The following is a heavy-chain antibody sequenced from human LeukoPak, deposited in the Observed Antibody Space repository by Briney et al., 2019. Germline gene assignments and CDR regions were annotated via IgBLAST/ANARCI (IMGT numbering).Heavy chain of an antibody. CDR3: ARHVSGGSCYFDY. J-gene: IGHJ4*02. CDR1: GGSISSSSYY. D-gene: IGHD2-15*01. CDR2: IYYSGST. Sequence: SETLSLTCTVSGGSISSSSYYWGWIRQPPGKGLEWIGSIYYSGSTYYNPSLKSRVTISVDTSKNQFSLKLSSVTAADTAVYYCARHVSGGSCYFDYWGQRTLVTVSS. V-gene: IGHV4-39*01.